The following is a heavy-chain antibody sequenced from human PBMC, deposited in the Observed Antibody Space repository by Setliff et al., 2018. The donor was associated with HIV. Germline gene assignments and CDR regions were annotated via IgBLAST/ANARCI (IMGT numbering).Heavy chain of an antibody. D-gene: IGHD3-10*01. J-gene: IGHJ4*02. CDR1: GGSISSYY. CDR3: ARLWFGESH. CDR2: ISSSGNT. V-gene: IGHV4-59*04. Sequence: SETLSLTCTVSGGSISSYYWSWIRQPPGTGLEWIGSISSSGNTYYNPSLKSRVTISVDTSKNQFSLKLSSVTAADTAVYYCARLWFGESHWGQGTLVTVSS.